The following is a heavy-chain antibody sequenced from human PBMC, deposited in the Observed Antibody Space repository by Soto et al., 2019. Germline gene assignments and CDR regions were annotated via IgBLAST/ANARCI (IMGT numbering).Heavy chain of an antibody. CDR3: ARGWYSSSWYLSSKSYYYYGMDV. J-gene: IGHJ6*02. CDR2: IYYSGST. V-gene: IGHV4-59*11. D-gene: IGHD6-13*01. Sequence: SETLSLTCTVSGGSISSHYWSWIRQPPGKGLEWIGYIYYSGSTNYNPSLKSRVTISVDTSKNQFSLKLSSVTAADTAVYYCARGWYSSSWYLSSKSYYYYGMDVWGQGTTVTVSS. CDR1: GGSISSHY.